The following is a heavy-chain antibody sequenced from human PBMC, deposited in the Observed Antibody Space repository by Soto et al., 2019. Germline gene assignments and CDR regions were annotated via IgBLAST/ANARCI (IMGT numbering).Heavy chain of an antibody. CDR2: ISGSGGST. CDR3: VKTLGDLPYWHFDL. D-gene: IGHD3-16*01. J-gene: IGHJ2*01. Sequence: EVQLLESGGGLVQPGGSLRLSCAASGFMFSSYATSWVRQAPGRGLEWVSSISGSGGSTYYADSVKGRFTISRDNSKNTLYLQMNTLEAEDTAVYYCVKTLGDLPYWHFDLWGRGTLVTVSS. V-gene: IGHV3-23*01. CDR1: GFMFSSYA.